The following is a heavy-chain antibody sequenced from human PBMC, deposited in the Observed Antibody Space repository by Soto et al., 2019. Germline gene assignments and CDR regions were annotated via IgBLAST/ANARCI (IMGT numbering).Heavy chain of an antibody. D-gene: IGHD3-10*01. Sequence: QVQLQEWGPGLVKPSETLSLTCTVSGGSINTYYWSWIRQAAGKGLEWIGRIYSGGSTNYNPSLMSRVSVSVDMSKNQFSLKLSSVTAADTAVYYCARGPVGFGEFSLDYWGHGTLVTVSS. V-gene: IGHV4-4*07. CDR1: GGSINTYY. CDR3: ARGPVGFGEFSLDY. CDR2: IYSGGST. J-gene: IGHJ4*01.